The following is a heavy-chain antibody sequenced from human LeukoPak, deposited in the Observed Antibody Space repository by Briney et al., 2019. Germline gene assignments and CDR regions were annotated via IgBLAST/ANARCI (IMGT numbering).Heavy chain of an antibody. Sequence: GGSLRLSCAASGFTFISYSMNWVRQAPGKGLEWVSSISSSSSSYIYYADSVKGRFTISRDNAKNSLYLQMNSLRAEDTAVYYCARCPISSGYYYLDYWGQGTLVTVSS. CDR2: ISSSSSSYI. D-gene: IGHD3-22*01. V-gene: IGHV3-21*01. CDR1: GFTFISYS. CDR3: ARCPISSGYYYLDY. J-gene: IGHJ4*02.